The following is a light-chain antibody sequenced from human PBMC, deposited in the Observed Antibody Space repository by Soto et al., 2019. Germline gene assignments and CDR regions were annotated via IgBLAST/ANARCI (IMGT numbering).Light chain of an antibody. V-gene: IGLV6-57*04. CDR3: QSYDSTNHVV. CDR2: EDN. J-gene: IGLJ2*01. Sequence: NFMLTQPHSVSESPGKTVTISCTRSSGSIASYYVQWCQQRPGSAPTTVIYEDNQRPSGVPDRFSGSIDSSSNSASLTISGLKTEDEADYYCQSYDSTNHVVFGGGTKLTVL. CDR1: SGSIASYY.